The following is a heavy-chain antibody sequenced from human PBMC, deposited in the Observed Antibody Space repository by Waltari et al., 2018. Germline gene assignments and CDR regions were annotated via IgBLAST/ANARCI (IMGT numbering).Heavy chain of an antibody. D-gene: IGHD3-3*01. CDR2: INHSGST. Sequence: QVQLQQWGAGLLKPSETLSLTCAVYGGSFSGYYWSWIRQPPGKGLEWIGEINHSGSTNYNPSLKSRVTISVDTSKNQFSLKLSSVTAAHTAVYYCARHWTGLRFLEWLLTNYFDYWGQGTLVTVSS. J-gene: IGHJ4*02. CDR1: GGSFSGYY. CDR3: ARHWTGLRFLEWLLTNYFDY. V-gene: IGHV4-34*01.